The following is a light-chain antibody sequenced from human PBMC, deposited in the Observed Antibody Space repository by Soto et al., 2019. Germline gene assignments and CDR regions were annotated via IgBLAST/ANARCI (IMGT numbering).Light chain of an antibody. CDR2: EVS. CDR1: SSDIGNYKY. Sequence: QSSLTQPASMSGSPGQSITISCTGSSSDIGNYKYVSWYQQHPGKAPKLIIYEVSNRPSGVSLRLSGSKSANTASLTLSGLQADDEAEYYCASVSNSTFVLGSGTKVTVL. CDR3: ASVSNSTFV. J-gene: IGLJ1*01. V-gene: IGLV2-14*01.